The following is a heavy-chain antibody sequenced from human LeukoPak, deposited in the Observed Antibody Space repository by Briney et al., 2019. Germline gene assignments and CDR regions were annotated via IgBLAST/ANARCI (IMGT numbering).Heavy chain of an antibody. V-gene: IGHV4-38-2*02. J-gene: IGHJ3*02. D-gene: IGHD5-12*01. CDR1: GYSISSGYY. Sequence: PSETLSLTCTVSGYSISSGYYWGWIRQPPGKGLEWIGSIYHSGSTYYNPSLKSRVTISVDTSKNQFSLELSSVTAADTAVYYCARGWGYEIDAFDIWGQGTMVTVSS. CDR3: ARGWGYEIDAFDI. CDR2: IYHSGST.